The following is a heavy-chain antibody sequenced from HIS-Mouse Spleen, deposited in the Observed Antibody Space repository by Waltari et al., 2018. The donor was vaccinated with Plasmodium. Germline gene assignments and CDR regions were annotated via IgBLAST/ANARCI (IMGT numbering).Heavy chain of an antibody. CDR3: ARAIVFDY. D-gene: IGHD3-16*02. CDR1: GFTFSSYW. J-gene: IGHJ4*02. V-gene: IGHV3-7*01. Sequence: EVQLVESGGGLVQPGGSLRLSCAASGFTFSSYWMSWVRQAPGKWLGWVAKIKQDGSEKYYVDSVKGRFTIARDNAKNSLYLQMNSLRAEDTAVYYCARAIVFDYWGQGTLVTVSS. CDR2: IKQDGSEK.